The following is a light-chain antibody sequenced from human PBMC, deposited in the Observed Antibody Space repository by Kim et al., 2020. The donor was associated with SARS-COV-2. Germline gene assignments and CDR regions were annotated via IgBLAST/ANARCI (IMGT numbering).Light chain of an antibody. Sequence: QSALTQPPSASGSPGQSVTISCTGTNSDVGGYNYVSWYQQDPGKAPKLMIYEVNKRPSGVPDRFSGSKSGNTASLTVSGLQAEDEAEYYCSSYAGSSNWVFGGGTQLT. J-gene: IGLJ3*02. CDR2: EVN. CDR3: SSYAGSSNWV. V-gene: IGLV2-8*01. CDR1: NSDVGGYNY.